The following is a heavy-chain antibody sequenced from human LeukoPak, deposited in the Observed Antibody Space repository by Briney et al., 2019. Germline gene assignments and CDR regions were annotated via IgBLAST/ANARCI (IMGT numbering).Heavy chain of an antibody. CDR2: INHSGST. V-gene: IGHV4-34*01. D-gene: IGHD6-19*01. J-gene: IGHJ4*02. Sequence: SETLSLTCAVYGGSFSGCYWSWIRQPPGKGLEWIGEINHSGSTNYNPSLKSRVTISVDTSKNQFSLKLSSVTAADTAVYYCARSPRGWYQEALDYWGQGTLVTVSS. CDR3: ARSPRGWYQEALDY. CDR1: GGSFSGCY.